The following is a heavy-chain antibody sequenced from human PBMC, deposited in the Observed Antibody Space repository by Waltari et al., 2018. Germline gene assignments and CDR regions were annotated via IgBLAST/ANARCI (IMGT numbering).Heavy chain of an antibody. D-gene: IGHD2-2*01. CDR1: GGSISSSSYY. J-gene: IGHJ6*02. Sequence: QLQLQESGPGLVKPSETLSLTCTVSGGSISSSSYYWGWIRQPPGKGLEWIGSIYYSGSTYYNPARRSRVTISVDTSKNQVSLKLSSVTAADTAVYYCARERYCSSTSCYSYYYYGMDVWGQGTTVTVSS. CDR3: ARERYCSSTSCYSYYYYGMDV. V-gene: IGHV4-39*02. CDR2: IYYSGST.